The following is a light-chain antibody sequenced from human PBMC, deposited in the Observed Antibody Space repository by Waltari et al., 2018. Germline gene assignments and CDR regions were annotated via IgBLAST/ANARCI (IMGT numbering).Light chain of an antibody. CDR3: QQSYSFPT. Sequence: DIQMTQSPSSLSASVGDRVTITCRASESIDRSLTWYQQKPGKAPKFLIYHSSNLQTGVPSRFSGSGSGTDFTLTISSLQPEDFATYYCQQSYSFPTFGGGTKVEIK. V-gene: IGKV1-39*01. CDR1: ESIDRS. J-gene: IGKJ4*01. CDR2: HSS.